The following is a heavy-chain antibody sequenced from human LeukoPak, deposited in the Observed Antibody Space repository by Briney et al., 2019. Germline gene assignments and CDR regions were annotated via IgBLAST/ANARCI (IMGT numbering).Heavy chain of an antibody. D-gene: IGHD5-12*01. Sequence: GGSLRLSCAASGFTFSSYAMSWVRQAPGKGLEWVSYISSSGSTIYYADSVKGRFTISRDNAKNSLYLQMNSLRAEDTAVYYCARGYSGYDPFDYWGQGTLVTVSS. CDR2: ISSSGSTI. V-gene: IGHV3-48*04. J-gene: IGHJ4*02. CDR1: GFTFSSYA. CDR3: ARGYSGYDPFDY.